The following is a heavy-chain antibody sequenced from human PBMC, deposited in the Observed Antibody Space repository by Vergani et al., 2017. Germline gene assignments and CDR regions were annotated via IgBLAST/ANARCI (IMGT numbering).Heavy chain of an antibody. D-gene: IGHD3-22*01. CDR1: GFTVSCNY. CDR3: ARDWRSSGYTS. Sequence: EVQLVESGGGLVQPGGSLRLSCAASGFTVSCNYMSWVRQAPGKGLEWGSVIYSGGSTYYADSVKGRFTISRHNSKNTLYLQMNSLRAEDTAVYYCARDWRSSGYTSWGQGTMVTVSS. J-gene: IGHJ3*01. V-gene: IGHV3-53*04. CDR2: IYSGGST.